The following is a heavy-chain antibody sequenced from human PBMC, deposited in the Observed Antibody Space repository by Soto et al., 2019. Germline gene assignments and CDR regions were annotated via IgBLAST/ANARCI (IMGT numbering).Heavy chain of an antibody. CDR2: IRSKANSYAT. V-gene: IGHV3-73*01. CDR3: AKPKARSGAFDI. Sequence: GGSLRLSCAASGFIFSGSAMHWVRQASGKGLEWVGRIRSKANSYATAYAASVKGRFTISRDNSKNTLYLQMNSLRAEDTAVYYCAKPKARSGAFDIWGQGTMVTVSS. CDR1: GFIFSGSA. D-gene: IGHD3-10*01. J-gene: IGHJ3*02.